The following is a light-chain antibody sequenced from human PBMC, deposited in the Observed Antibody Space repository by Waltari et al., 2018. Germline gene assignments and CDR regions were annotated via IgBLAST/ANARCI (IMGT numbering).Light chain of an antibody. J-gene: IGKJ3*01. CDR3: QQSYSTGFT. CDR2: AAS. V-gene: IGKV1-39*01. CDR1: QVSSSS. Sequence: CRASQVSSSSLNWYQQKPGKAPKLLIYAASNLPTGVPSRFSGRGSGPNFTLTISDLQPEDFATYHCQQSYSTGFTFGPGTRLDLK.